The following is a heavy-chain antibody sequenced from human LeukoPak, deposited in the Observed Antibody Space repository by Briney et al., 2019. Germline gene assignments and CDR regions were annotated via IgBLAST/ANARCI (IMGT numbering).Heavy chain of an antibody. D-gene: IGHD1-26*01. CDR2: IWDDGSYK. J-gene: IGHJ4*02. CDR3: AKPTSGSGSFLIDY. V-gene: IGHV3-33*06. CDR1: GFSFSNYG. Sequence: GRSLRLSCAASGFSFSNYGMHWVREAPGKGLGWVAVIWDDGSYKYYADSVKGRFTISRDNSKNTLYLQMNSLRAEDTAVYYCAKPTSGSGSFLIDYWGQGTLVTVSS.